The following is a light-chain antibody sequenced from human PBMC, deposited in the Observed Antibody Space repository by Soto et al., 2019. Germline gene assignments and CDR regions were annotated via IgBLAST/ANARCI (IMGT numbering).Light chain of an antibody. Sequence: EIVLTLSPATLSLSPGERATLSCRASQYVNSYLAWYQQKPGQAPRLLIYDASSRATGIPARFSGSGSGTDFTLTISSLEPEDFAVYYCQQRSNWPALTFGGGTKVEI. CDR1: QYVNSY. CDR2: DAS. J-gene: IGKJ4*01. V-gene: IGKV3-11*01. CDR3: QQRSNWPALT.